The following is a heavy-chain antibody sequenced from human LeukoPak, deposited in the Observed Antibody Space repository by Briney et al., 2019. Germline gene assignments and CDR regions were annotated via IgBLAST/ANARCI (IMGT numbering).Heavy chain of an antibody. CDR1: GFTFSSYS. J-gene: IGHJ3*01. CDR2: IDSSSAYI. V-gene: IGHV3-21*01. Sequence: GGSLRLSCAASGFTFSSYSMNWVRQAPGKGLGWVSSIDSSSAYIFYADSVKGRFTISRDNAKNSLYLQMNSLRAEDTAVYYCTSRYCTSTNCYAFDVWGQGTMVTVSS. CDR3: TSRYCTSTNCYAFDV. D-gene: IGHD2-2*01.